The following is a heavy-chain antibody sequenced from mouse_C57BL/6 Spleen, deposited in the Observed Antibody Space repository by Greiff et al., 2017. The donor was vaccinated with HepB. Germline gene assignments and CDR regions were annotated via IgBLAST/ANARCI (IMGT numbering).Heavy chain of an antibody. CDR3: ASSGYSLVAMDY. Sequence: QVQLQQSGAELVKPGASVKLSCKASGYTFTSYWMHWVKQRPGQGLEWIGMIHPNSGSTNYNEKFKSKATLTVDKSSSTAYMQLSSLTSEDSAVYYCASSGYSLVAMDYWGQGTSVTVSS. J-gene: IGHJ4*01. D-gene: IGHD2-3*01. CDR2: IHPNSGST. CDR1: GYTFTSYW. V-gene: IGHV1-64*01.